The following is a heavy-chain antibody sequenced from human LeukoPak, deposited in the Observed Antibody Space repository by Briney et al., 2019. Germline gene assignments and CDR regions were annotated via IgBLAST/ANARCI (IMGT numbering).Heavy chain of an antibody. CDR1: GFTFSSYG. CDR2: ISGSGGST. D-gene: IGHD2-15*01. Sequence: TGGSLRLSCAASGFTFSSYGMSWVRQAPGKGLEWVSAISGSGGSTYYADSVKGRFTISRDNSKNTLYLQMNSLRAEDTAVYYCAKDSSWKSTYFDYWGQGTLVTVSS. CDR3: AKDSSWKSTYFDY. V-gene: IGHV3-23*01. J-gene: IGHJ4*02.